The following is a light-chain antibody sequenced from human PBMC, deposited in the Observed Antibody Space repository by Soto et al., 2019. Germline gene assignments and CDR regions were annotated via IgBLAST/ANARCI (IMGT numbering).Light chain of an antibody. CDR2: AAS. J-gene: IGKJ1*01. V-gene: IGKV1-39*01. Sequence: DIQMTQSPSSLSASVGDRATITCRASQSLSSYLNWYQQKPGKAPKLLILAASSLQSGVPSSFRGSGSGTDFTLTISSLQPEDFATYYCQQIYSTPRTFGQGTKVEIK. CDR1: QSLSSY. CDR3: QQIYSTPRT.